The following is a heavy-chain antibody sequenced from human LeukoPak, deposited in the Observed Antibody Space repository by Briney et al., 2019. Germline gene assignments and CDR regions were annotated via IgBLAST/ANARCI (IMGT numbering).Heavy chain of an antibody. V-gene: IGHV4-61*01. CDR2: IYYSGST. J-gene: IGHJ3*02. CDR3: ARGGLWFGYAFDI. Sequence: PSETLSLTCTVSGGSVSSGSYYWSWIRQPPGKGLEWIGYIYYSGSTNYNPSLKSRVTISVDTSKNQFSLKLSSVTAADTAVYYCARGGLWFGYAFDIWGQGTMVTVSS. CDR1: GGSVSSGSYY. D-gene: IGHD3-10*01.